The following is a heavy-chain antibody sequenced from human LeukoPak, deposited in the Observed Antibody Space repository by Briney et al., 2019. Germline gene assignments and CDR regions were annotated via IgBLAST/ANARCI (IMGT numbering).Heavy chain of an antibody. CDR1: GGTFSSYA. V-gene: IGHV1-69*05. J-gene: IGHJ5*02. CDR3: ARGVAGGYDFWSGYECMGWFDP. D-gene: IGHD3-3*01. CDR2: IIPIFGTE. Sequence: ASVKVSCKASGGTFSSYAISWVRQAPGQGLEWMGGIIPIFGTENYAQKFQGRVTITTDESTSTAYMELSSLRSEDTAVYYCARGVAGGYDFWSGYECMGWFDPWGQGTLVTVSS.